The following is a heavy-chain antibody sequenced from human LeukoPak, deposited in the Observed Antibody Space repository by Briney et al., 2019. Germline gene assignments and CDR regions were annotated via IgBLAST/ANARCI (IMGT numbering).Heavy chain of an antibody. D-gene: IGHD4-23*01. J-gene: IGHJ4*02. CDR2: IYTSGST. CDR1: GGSISSGSYH. CDR3: ARGTAGGGNLGY. V-gene: IGHV4-61*02. Sequence: SETLSLTCTVSGGSISSGSYHWSWIRQPAGKGLEWIGRIYTSGSTNYNPSLKSRVTISVDTSKNQFSLKLSSVTAADTAVYYCARGTAGGGNLGYWGQGTLVTVSS.